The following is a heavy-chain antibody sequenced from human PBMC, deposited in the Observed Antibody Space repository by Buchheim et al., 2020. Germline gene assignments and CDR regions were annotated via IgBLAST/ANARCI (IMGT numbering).Heavy chain of an antibody. J-gene: IGHJ4*02. CDR1: GFTFSSYG. CDR2: ISYDGSNK. V-gene: IGHV3-30*18. CDR3: AKDPQD. Sequence: QVQLVESGGGVVQPGRSLRLSCAASGFTFSSYGMHWVRQAPGKGLEWVTVISYDGSNKYYADSVKGRFTISRDNSKNTLYLQMNSLRAEDTAVYYCAKDPQDWGQGTL.